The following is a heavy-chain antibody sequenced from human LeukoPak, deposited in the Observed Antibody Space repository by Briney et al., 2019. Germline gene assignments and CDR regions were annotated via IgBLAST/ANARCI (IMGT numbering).Heavy chain of an antibody. CDR3: ARDLVSTVTTRVY. CDR2: ISAYNGNT. D-gene: IGHD4-17*01. CDR1: GYTFTSYG. Sequence: GASVKVSCKASGYTFTSYGISWVRQAPGQGLEWMGWISAYNGNTNYAQKLQGRVTMTTDTSTSTVYMELRSLRSDDTAVYYCARDLVSTVTTRVYWGQGTLVTVSS. V-gene: IGHV1-18*01. J-gene: IGHJ4*02.